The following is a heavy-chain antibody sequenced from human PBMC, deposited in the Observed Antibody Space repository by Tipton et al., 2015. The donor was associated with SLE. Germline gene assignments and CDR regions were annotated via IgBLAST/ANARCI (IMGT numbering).Heavy chain of an antibody. CDR3: ARSSWYVFGSGYSPARYFYL. J-gene: IGHJ2*01. D-gene: IGHD3-3*01. Sequence: SLRLSCAASGFTVSTNYMTWVRQAPGKGLEWVSLIYSGGSTSYADSVKGRFTISRDNSKNTLYLQMNSLRAEDTAVYYCARSSWYVFGSGYSPARYFYLWGRGPLLTFSS. CDR2: IYSGGST. V-gene: IGHV3-53*05. CDR1: GFTVSTNY.